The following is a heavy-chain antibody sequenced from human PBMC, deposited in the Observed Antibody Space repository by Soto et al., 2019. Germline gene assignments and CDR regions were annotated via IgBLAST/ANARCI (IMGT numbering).Heavy chain of an antibody. V-gene: IGHV3-23*01. D-gene: IGHD6-6*01. J-gene: IGHJ4*02. Sequence: GGSLRLSCAASGFPFSSHAMNWVRQAPGKGLEWVSFISGSGDSAYAADSVKGRFTISRDNSKNTLYLQMNSLRIEDTAVYYCAKDVRRAAPFYFDSWGQGTLVTVSS. CDR1: GFPFSSHA. CDR3: AKDVRRAAPFYFDS. CDR2: ISGSGDSA.